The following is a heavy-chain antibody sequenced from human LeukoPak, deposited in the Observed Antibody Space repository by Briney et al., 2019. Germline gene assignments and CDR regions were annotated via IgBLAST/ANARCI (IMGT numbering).Heavy chain of an antibody. CDR1: GYTFSSYD. CDR2: MNPNSGNT. D-gene: IGHD3-10*02. Sequence: ASVKVSRKASGYTFSSYDINWVRQATGQGLEWMGWMNPNSGNTGYAQKFQGRVTMTRNTSISTAYMELSSLSSEDTAVYYCARRLIVRGVHWGQGTLVTVSS. V-gene: IGHV1-8*01. CDR3: ARRLIVRGVH. J-gene: IGHJ4*02.